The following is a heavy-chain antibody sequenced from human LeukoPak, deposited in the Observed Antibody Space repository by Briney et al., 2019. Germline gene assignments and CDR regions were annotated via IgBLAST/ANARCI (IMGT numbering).Heavy chain of an antibody. V-gene: IGHV3-23*01. CDR3: ARSGRNIWVYYFDY. CDR2: ISHTGDRT. CDR1: GFTFSGYG. Sequence: GGTLRLSCAASGFTFSGYGMNWVRQAPGTGLEWVSAISHTGDRTYYADSVRGRFTISRDNSKSTLYLQMNSLRAEDTAVYYCARSGRNIWVYYFDYWGQGTLVTVSS. J-gene: IGHJ4*02. D-gene: IGHD2-8*01.